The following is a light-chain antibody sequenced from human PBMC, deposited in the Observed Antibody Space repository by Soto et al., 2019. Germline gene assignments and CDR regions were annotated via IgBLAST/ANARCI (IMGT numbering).Light chain of an antibody. CDR3: QQYTKWWT. CDR1: QGVGRN. J-gene: IGKJ1*01. Sequence: EIVLTQSPATLSVSPGEGVTLSCRASQGVGRNFAWYQQKPGQAPRLLIYAASTRATGIPARFSGSVSGTELTLTISSLQSYDFAVYYCQQYTKWWTFGQGTNVEIK. CDR2: AAS. V-gene: IGKV3-15*01.